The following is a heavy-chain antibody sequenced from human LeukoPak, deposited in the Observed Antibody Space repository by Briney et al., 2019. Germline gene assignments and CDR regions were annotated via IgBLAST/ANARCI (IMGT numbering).Heavy chain of an antibody. CDR2: ISATGSTT. CDR1: GLTFSTYA. V-gene: IGHV3-23*01. D-gene: IGHD3-3*01. CDR3: AKDSQSVTFFLDDAFDL. Sequence: EGSLRLSCTASGLTFSTYALSWVRQTPGKGLEWLSVISATGSTTYYADSVRGRFTISRDNSKNTLYLQTNSLRVEDTAVYYCAKDSQSVTFFLDDAFDLWGQGTIVTVSA. J-gene: IGHJ3*01.